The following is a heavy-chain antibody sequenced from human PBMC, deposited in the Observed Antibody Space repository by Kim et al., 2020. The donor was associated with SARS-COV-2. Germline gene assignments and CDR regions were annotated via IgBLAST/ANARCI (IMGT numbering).Heavy chain of an antibody. D-gene: IGHD3-10*01. CDR2: IIPIFGTA. V-gene: IGHV1-69*13. CDR1: GGTFSSYA. J-gene: IGHJ6*02. CDR3: ATYTFRGQPPIYYYYYYGMDV. Sequence: SVKVSCKASGGTFSSYAISWVRQAPGQGLEWMGGIIPIFGTANYAQKFQGRVTITADESTSTAYMELSSLRSEDTAVYYCATYTFRGQPPIYYYYYYGMDVWGQGTTVTVSS.